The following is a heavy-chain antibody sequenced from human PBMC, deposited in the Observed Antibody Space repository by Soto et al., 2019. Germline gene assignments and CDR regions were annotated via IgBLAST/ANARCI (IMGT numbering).Heavy chain of an antibody. Sequence: ASVKVSCKASGYTFTGYYMHWVRQAPGQGLEWMGWINPNSGGTNYAQKFQGRVTMTRDTSISTAYMELSRLRSDDTAVYYCARDGKFLEWLPPPELYYYYGMDVWGQGTTVTVSS. CDR3: ARDGKFLEWLPPPELYYYYGMDV. CDR2: INPNSGGT. D-gene: IGHD3-3*01. CDR1: GYTFTGYY. V-gene: IGHV1-2*02. J-gene: IGHJ6*02.